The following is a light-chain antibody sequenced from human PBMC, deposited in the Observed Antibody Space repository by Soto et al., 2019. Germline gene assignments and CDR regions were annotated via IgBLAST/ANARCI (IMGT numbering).Light chain of an antibody. Sequence: QSVLTQPPSASGSPGQSVTISCTGTSSDVGGYNFVSWYQHHPGKAPKLMIYAVSKRPSGVPDRFSGSKSGNTASLTVSGLQAEDEADYYCSSYAGINFYVFGAGTKVTVL. CDR2: AVS. V-gene: IGLV2-8*01. CDR3: SSYAGINFYV. CDR1: SSDVGGYNF. J-gene: IGLJ1*01.